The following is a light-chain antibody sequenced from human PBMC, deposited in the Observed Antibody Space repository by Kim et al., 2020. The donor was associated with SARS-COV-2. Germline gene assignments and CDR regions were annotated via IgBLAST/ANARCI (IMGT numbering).Light chain of an antibody. CDR1: QDISSN. J-gene: IGKJ1*01. CDR3: QKYNGAPWT. V-gene: IGKV1-27*01. CDR2: GAS. Sequence: ASVGERVTITCRASQDISSNVAWYQQKPGEVPKLLIYGASALHSGVPSRFIGSGSGTDFTLTISTLQPADVATYYCQKYNGAPWTFGQGTKVDIK.